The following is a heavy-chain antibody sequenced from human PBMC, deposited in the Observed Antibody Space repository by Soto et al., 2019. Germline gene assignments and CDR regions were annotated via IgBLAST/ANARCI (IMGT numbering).Heavy chain of an antibody. V-gene: IGHV3-30*18. Sequence: QVQLVESGGGVVQPGRSLRLSCAASGFTFSSYGMHWVRQAPGKGLEWVAVISYDGSNKYYADSVKGRFTISRDISKNTLYLQMNSLRAEDTAVYYCAKDLNHPWTKIFDDWGQGTLVTVSS. CDR1: GFTFSSYG. J-gene: IGHJ4*02. CDR3: AKDLNHPWTKIFDD. CDR2: ISYDGSNK. D-gene: IGHD3-9*01.